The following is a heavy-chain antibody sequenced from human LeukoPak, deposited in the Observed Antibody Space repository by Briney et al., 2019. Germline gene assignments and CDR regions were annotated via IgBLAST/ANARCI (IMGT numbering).Heavy chain of an antibody. CDR2: TYYKSKWYN. J-gene: IGHJ4*02. CDR1: GDSVSSNSAA. V-gene: IGHV6-1*01. D-gene: IGHD6-19*01. Sequence: SQTLSLTCAISGDSVSSNSAAWNWIRQSPSRGLEWLGRTYYKSKWYNDYAVSVKSRITVSPDTSKNQFSLHLNSVTPEDTAVYYCASGGWGLYYFDYWGQGTLATVSS. CDR3: ASGGWGLYYFDY.